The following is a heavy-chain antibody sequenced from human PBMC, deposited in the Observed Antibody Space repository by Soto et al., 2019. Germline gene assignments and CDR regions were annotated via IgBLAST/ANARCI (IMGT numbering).Heavy chain of an antibody. CDR3: ARGVAATLGGYYYMDV. CDR1: GFTFSSYS. D-gene: IGHD2-15*01. V-gene: IGHV3-48*01. Sequence: GSLRLSCAASGFTFSSYSMNWVRQAPGKGLEWVSYISSSSSTIYYADSVKGRFTISRDNAKNSLYLQMNSLRAEDTAVYYCARGVAATLGGYYYMDVWGKGTTVTVSS. CDR2: ISSSSSTI. J-gene: IGHJ6*03.